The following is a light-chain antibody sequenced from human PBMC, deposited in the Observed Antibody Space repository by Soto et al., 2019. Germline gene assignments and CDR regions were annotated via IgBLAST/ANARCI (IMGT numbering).Light chain of an antibody. CDR2: DTS. Sequence: EIVLTQSPATLSLSPGESATLSCRASQSVSHFLAWYQQKPGQAPRLLIYDTSSRATGIPGRFSGSGSGTDFPLTIDILEPADAAVYYCQQSTDWPTFGGGTKVEI. CDR3: QQSTDWPT. CDR1: QSVSHF. J-gene: IGKJ4*01. V-gene: IGKV3-11*01.